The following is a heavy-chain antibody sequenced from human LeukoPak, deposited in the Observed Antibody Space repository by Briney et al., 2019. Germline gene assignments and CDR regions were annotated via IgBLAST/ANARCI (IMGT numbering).Heavy chain of an antibody. J-gene: IGHJ4*02. D-gene: IGHD6-19*01. CDR2: FDPEDGET. V-gene: IGHV1-24*01. CDR1: GYTLTELS. Sequence: ASVKVSCKVSGYTLTELSMHWVRQAPGKGLEWMGGFDPEDGETIYAQKFQGRVTMTEDTSTDTAYMELRSLRSEDTAVYYCATDSCSGCPPDYWGQGTLVTVSS. CDR3: ATDSCSGCPPDY.